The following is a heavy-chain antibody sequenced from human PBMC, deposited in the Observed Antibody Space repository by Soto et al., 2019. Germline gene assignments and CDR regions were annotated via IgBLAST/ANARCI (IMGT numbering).Heavy chain of an antibody. D-gene: IGHD3-10*01. V-gene: IGHV3-30*18. CDR1: GLTFSSYG. Sequence: GGSLRLSCAASGLTFSSYGMSWVRQAPGKGLEWVAVVSYDEITKYYADSVKGRFTISRDNSKNTVYLQMNSLRPEDTAVYYCAKPLGLLRRTMAQGSDYWGQGTLVTVSS. J-gene: IGHJ4*02. CDR3: AKPLGLLRRTMAQGSDY. CDR2: VSYDEITK.